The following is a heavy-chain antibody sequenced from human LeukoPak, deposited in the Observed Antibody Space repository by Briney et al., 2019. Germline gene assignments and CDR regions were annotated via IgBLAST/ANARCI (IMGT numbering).Heavy chain of an antibody. J-gene: IGHJ1*01. CDR2: ISSSSSYT. V-gene: IGHV3-11*05. CDR3: ARAGIVVVQPPGLRYFQH. D-gene: IGHD2-2*01. CDR1: GFTFSDYY. Sequence: GGSLRLSCAASGFTFSDYYMSWIRQAPGKGLEWVSYISSSSSYTNYADSVKVRFTISRDNAKNSLYLQMNSLRAEDTAVYYCARAGIVVVQPPGLRYFQHWGQGTPVTVSS.